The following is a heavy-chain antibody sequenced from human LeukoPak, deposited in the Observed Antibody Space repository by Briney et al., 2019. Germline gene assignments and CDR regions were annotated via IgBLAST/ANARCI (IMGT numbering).Heavy chain of an antibody. J-gene: IGHJ3*02. CDR2: IYYSGST. V-gene: IGHV4-59*01. CDR1: GGSFSSYF. D-gene: IGHD6-13*01. CDR3: ARILPTAGTGAFDI. Sequence: PSETLSLTCTVSGGSFSSYFWSWIRQPPGKGLEWIGYIYYSGSTNYNPSFKSRVTISLDTSNYQFSLRLGSVTAADTALYYCARILPTAGTGAFDIWGQGTMVTVSS.